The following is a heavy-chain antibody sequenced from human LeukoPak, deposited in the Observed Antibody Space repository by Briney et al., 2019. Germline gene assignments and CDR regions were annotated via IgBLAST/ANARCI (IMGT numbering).Heavy chain of an antibody. V-gene: IGHV3-7*01. D-gene: IGHD3-16*01. Sequence: GGSLRLSCAASGFTFSSYWMSWVRQAPGKGLEWVANIKQDGSEKYYVDSVKGRFTISRDNAKNSLYLQMNSLRAEDTAVYYCARDGSIYDYVWGSWDYWGQGTLVTVSS. CDR2: IKQDGSEK. CDR3: ARDGSIYDYVWGSWDY. J-gene: IGHJ4*02. CDR1: GFTFSSYW.